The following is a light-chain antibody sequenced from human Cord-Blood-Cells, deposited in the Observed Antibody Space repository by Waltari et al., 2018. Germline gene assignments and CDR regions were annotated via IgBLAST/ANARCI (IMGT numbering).Light chain of an antibody. Sequence: QSALTKPASVSGSPGQSITISCTGTSSDVGGYNYVSWYQQHPGKAPKLMIYDVINRPSGVSNRFSGSKSGNTASLTISGLQAEDEADYYCSSYTSSSTVFGTGTKVTVL. CDR2: DVI. V-gene: IGLV2-14*01. CDR1: SSDVGGYNY. CDR3: SSYTSSSTV. J-gene: IGLJ1*01.